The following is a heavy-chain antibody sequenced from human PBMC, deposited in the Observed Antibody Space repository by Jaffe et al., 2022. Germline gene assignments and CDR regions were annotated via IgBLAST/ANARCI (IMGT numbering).Heavy chain of an antibody. CDR2: IYPGDSDT. D-gene: IGHD3-22*01. J-gene: IGHJ4*02. Sequence: EVQLVQSGAEVKKPGESLKISCKGSGYSFTSYWIGWVRQMPGKGLEWMGIIYPGDSDTRYSPSFQGQVTISADKSISTAYLQWSSLKASDTAMYYCVRPGAYYYDSSGYYFDYWGQGTLVTVSS. V-gene: IGHV5-51*03. CDR1: GYSFTSYW. CDR3: VRPGAYYYDSSGYYFDY.